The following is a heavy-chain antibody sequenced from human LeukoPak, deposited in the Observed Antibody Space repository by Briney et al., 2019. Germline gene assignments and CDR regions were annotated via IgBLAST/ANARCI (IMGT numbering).Heavy chain of an antibody. CDR1: GFTFSSYT. D-gene: IGHD1-7*01. Sequence: GGSLRLSCAASGFTFSSYTMTWVRQAPGKGLEWVSAISGSGGSTYFADSVKGRFTISRDNSKNTLYLQMNSLRAEDTAVYYCAKRRGLELLYYYYMDVWGKGTTVTVSS. J-gene: IGHJ6*03. CDR2: ISGSGGST. V-gene: IGHV3-23*01. CDR3: AKRRGLELLYYYYMDV.